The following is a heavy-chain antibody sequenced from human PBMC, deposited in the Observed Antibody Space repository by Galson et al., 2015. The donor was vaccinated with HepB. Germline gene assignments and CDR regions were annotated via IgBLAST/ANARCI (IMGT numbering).Heavy chain of an antibody. J-gene: IGHJ6*02. V-gene: IGHV3-23*01. Sequence: SLRLSCAASGFTFSSYAMSWVRQAPGKGLEWVSAISGSGGSTYYADSVKGRFTISRDNSKNTLYLQMNSLRAEDTAVYYCAKGAVAGTGLLEGFYYYGMDVWGQGTTVTVSS. CDR3: AKGAVAGTGLLEGFYYYGMDV. CDR1: GFTFSSYA. CDR2: ISGSGGST. D-gene: IGHD6-19*01.